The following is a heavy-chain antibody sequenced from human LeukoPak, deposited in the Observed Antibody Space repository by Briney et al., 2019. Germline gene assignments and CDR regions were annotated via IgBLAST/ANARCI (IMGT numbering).Heavy chain of an antibody. CDR2: INPSGGST. D-gene: IGHD4-11*01. CDR3: ARENSNPTHYYYYYGMDV. J-gene: IGHJ6*02. CDR1: GYTFTSYY. V-gene: IGHV1-46*01. Sequence: ASVKVSCKASGYTFTSYYMHWVRQAPGQGLEWMGIINPSGGSTSYAQKFQGRVTMTRDTSTSTVYMELSSLRSEDTAVYYCARENSNPTHYYYYYGMDVWGQGTLVTVSS.